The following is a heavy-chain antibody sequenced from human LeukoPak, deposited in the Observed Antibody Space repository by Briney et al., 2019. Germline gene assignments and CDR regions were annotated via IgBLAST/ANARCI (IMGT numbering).Heavy chain of an antibody. CDR2: VFYTGDT. J-gene: IGHJ3*02. CDR1: GGSISSSSYF. D-gene: IGHD5-24*01. V-gene: IGHV4-39*01. CDR3: ARVLRDGHNDPFDN. Sequence: SETLSLTCTVSGGSISSSSYFWGWIRQPPEKGLEWIGSVFYTGDTYYSPSLKSRVTLSVDTSKNHFSLRLTSVTAADAAVYYCARVLRDGHNDPFDNWGQGTLVTVSS.